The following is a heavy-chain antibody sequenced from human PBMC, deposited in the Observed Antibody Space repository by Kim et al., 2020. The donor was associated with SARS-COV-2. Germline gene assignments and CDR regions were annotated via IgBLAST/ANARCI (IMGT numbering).Heavy chain of an antibody. CDR3: AKGSDILTGYWVDY. CDR2: ISWNSGSI. D-gene: IGHD3-9*01. J-gene: IGHJ4*02. CDR1: GFTFDDYA. Sequence: GGSLRLSCAASGFTFDDYAMHWVRQAPGKGLEWVSGISWNSGSIGYADSVKGRFTISRDNAKNSLYLQMNSLRAEDTALYYCAKGSDILTGYWVDYWGQG. V-gene: IGHV3-9*01.